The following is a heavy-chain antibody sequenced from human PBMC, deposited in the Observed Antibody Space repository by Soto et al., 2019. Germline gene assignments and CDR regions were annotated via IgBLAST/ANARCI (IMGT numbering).Heavy chain of an antibody. CDR3: ARQTGFYGSGSYLDY. CDR1: GGSISSYY. J-gene: IGHJ4*02. D-gene: IGHD3-10*01. V-gene: IGHV4-59*08. CDR2: IYYIVST. Sequence: QVQLQESGPGLVKPSETLSLTCTVSGGSISSYYWSWIRQPPGKGLEWIGYIYYIVSTNYNPSLKSRVTISVDTSKNQFSLKLSSVTAADTAVYYCARQTGFYGSGSYLDYWGQGTLVTVSS.